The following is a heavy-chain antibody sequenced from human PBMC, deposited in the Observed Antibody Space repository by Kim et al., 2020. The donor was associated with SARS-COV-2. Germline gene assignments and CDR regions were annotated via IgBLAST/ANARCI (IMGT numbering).Heavy chain of an antibody. D-gene: IGHD3-3*01. J-gene: IGHJ4*02. CDR1: GFTFSSYA. CDR3: AKDQEAVTIFGVVIISSPGVDYFDY. CDR2: ISGSGGST. Sequence: GGSLRLSCAASGFTFSSYAMSWVRQAPGKGLEWVSAISGSGGSTYYADSVKGRFTISRDNSKNTLYLQMNSLRAEDTAVYYCAKDQEAVTIFGVVIISSPGVDYFDYWGQGTLVTVSS. V-gene: IGHV3-23*01.